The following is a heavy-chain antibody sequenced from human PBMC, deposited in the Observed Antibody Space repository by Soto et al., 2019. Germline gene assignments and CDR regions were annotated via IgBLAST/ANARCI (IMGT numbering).Heavy chain of an antibody. D-gene: IGHD3-3*01. CDR3: ARVSYDFWSATKPIGIDA. CDR1: GGSISSYY. V-gene: IGHV4-59*01. Sequence: PSETLSLTCTVSGGSISSYYWSWIRQPPGKGLEWIGYIYYSGSTNYNPSLKSRVTISVDTSKNQFSLKLSSVTAADTAVYYCARVSYDFWSATKPIGIDAWGHGIKV. CDR2: IYYSGST. J-gene: IGHJ6*02.